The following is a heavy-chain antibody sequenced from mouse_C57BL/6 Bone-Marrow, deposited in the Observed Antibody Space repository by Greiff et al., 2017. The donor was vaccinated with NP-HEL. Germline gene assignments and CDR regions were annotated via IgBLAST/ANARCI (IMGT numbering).Heavy chain of an antibody. CDR3: APQLRSD. CDR1: GYAFSSSW. V-gene: IGHV1-82*01. D-gene: IGHD3-2*02. CDR2: IYPGDGDT. J-gene: IGHJ2*01. Sequence: QVQLQQSGPELVKPGASVKISCKASGYAFSSSWMNWVKQRPGKGLEWFGRIYPGDGDTTYNGKFKGKATLTADKSSSTAYIQLSSLTSEDSAVYFCAPQLRSDWGQGTTLTVSS.